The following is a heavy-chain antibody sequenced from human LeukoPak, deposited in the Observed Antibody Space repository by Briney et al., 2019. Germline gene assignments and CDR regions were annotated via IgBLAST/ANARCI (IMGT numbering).Heavy chain of an antibody. J-gene: IGHJ4*02. V-gene: IGHV3-23*01. CDR2: ISGSGGST. D-gene: IGHD3-22*01. Sequence: PGGSLRLSCAASGFTFSSYAMSWVRQAPGKGLEWVSAISGSGGSTYYADSVKGRFTISRDNAKNSLYLQMNSLRAEDTAVYYCASAPADGSGYYNFNYWAREPWSPSPQ. CDR1: GFTFSSYA. CDR3: ASAPADGSGYYNFNY.